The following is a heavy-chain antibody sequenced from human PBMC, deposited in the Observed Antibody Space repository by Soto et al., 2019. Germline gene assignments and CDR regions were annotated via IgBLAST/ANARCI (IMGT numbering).Heavy chain of an antibody. J-gene: IGHJ4*02. V-gene: IGHV4-34*01. CDR1: GGSLSGYY. D-gene: IGHD2-2*01. Sequence: SETLSLTGAVYGGSLSGYYWTWIGLPSWKGLAWIGEICPGWITYYYPSVKIRLTIALDTYQKQVSLELTSVTAAETAVYYCAVVVIRMDKQSIDXWGPGSMVTVSX. CDR2: ICPGWIT. CDR3: AVVVIRMDKQSIDX.